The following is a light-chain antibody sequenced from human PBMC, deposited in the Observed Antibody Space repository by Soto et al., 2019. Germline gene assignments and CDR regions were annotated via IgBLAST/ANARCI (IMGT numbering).Light chain of an antibody. V-gene: IGKV3-11*01. CDR1: QSVSSY. Sequence: EIVWTQSPATLSLSPGERATLSCRASQSVSSYLAWYQQKPGQAHRLLIYDAYSRATGIQARFSGSGSGTDFTLTIRSLEPEDFAVYYCQQRSNWPRTVGQGTRLEIK. CDR2: DAY. CDR3: QQRSNWPRT. J-gene: IGKJ5*01.